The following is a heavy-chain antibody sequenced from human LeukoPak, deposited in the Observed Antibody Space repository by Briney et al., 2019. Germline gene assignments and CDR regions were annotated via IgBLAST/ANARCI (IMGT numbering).Heavy chain of an antibody. CDR2: IYYSGST. J-gene: IGHJ4*02. CDR1: GGSISSGDYY. Sequence: SQTLSLTCTVSGGSISSGDYYWSWIRQPPGKGLEWIGYIYYSGSTYYNPSLKSRVTISVDRSKNQFSLKLSSVTAADTAVYHCARDRGYSSSLEYYFDYWGQGTLVAVSS. D-gene: IGHD6-6*01. V-gene: IGHV4-30-4*01. CDR3: ARDRGYSSSLEYYFDY.